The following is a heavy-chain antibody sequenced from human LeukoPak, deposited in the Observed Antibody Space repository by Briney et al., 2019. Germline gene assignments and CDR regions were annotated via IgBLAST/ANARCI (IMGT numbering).Heavy chain of an antibody. CDR3: ARDPTSP. V-gene: IGHV3-30-3*01. Sequence: GGSLRLSCAASGFTFNNYPMHWVRQAPGKGLEWVAVISYDGSNKYYADSVRGRFTISRDNAKNSLYLQMNSLRAEDTAVYYCARDPTSPWGQGTLVTVSS. CDR2: ISYDGSNK. CDR1: GFTFNNYP. J-gene: IGHJ5*02.